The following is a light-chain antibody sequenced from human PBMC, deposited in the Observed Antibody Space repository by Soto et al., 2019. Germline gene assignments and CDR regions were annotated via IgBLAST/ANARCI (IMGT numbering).Light chain of an antibody. CDR3: QQYNNWPRT. V-gene: IGKV3-15*01. Sequence: ETVMTQSPATLSVSPGERATLSCRASQSISSDLAWYQQKPGQAPRLLIYGASTTATGIPGRFSGSGSGREFTITISSMQSEDFAVYYGQQYNNWPRTFGQGTKLEIK. CDR1: QSISSD. CDR2: GAS. J-gene: IGKJ2*01.